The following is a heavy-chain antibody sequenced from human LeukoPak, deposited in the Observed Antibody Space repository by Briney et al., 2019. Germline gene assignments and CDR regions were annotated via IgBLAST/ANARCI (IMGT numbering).Heavy chain of an antibody. V-gene: IGHV3-21*01. D-gene: IGHD3-22*01. J-gene: IGHJ4*02. CDR3: ATYYYDRSGYYPIDS. Sequence: GGSLRLSCAASGFTFSSYSMNWVRQAPGKGLEWVSSISCSSSSYIYYADSVKGRFTISRDNAKNSLYLQMNSLRAEDTAVYYCATYYYDRSGYYPIDSWGQGTLVTVSS. CDR2: ISCSSSSYI. CDR1: GFTFSSYS.